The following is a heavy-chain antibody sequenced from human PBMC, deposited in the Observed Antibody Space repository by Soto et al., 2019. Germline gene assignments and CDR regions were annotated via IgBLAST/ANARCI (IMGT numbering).Heavy chain of an antibody. D-gene: IGHD3-3*01. CDR1: GGTFSSYA. V-gene: IGHV1-69*13. CDR3: AREAGGYYDFCSGYSRRRGSYYYYGMDV. J-gene: IGHJ6*01. Sequence: ASVKVSCKASGGTFSSYAISWVRQAPGQGLEWMGGIIPIFGTANYAQKFQGRVTITADESTSTAYMELSSLRSEDTAVYYCAREAGGYYDFCSGYSRRRGSYYYYGMDVWRQGTTDTVSS. CDR2: IIPIFGTA.